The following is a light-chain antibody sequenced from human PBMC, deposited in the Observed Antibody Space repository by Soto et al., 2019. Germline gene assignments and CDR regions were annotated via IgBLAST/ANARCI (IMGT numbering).Light chain of an antibody. J-gene: IGKJ5*01. CDR2: RAS. CDR3: QQSYSHLIT. Sequence: DIQMTQSPSSLSASVVDRVNITFRASQTISRSLNWYQQKPGKAPRLLIYRASTLQSGVPSRFSGGGSGTDFTLTINSLQPEDFATYYCQQSYSHLITFGQGTRLEIK. CDR1: QTISRS. V-gene: IGKV1-39*01.